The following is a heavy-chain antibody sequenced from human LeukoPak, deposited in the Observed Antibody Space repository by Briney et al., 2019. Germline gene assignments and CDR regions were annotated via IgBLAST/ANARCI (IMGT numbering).Heavy chain of an antibody. CDR2: IKSDGSST. CDR3: ARTFAAAHIDY. V-gene: IGHV3-74*01. D-gene: IGHD2-15*01. CDR1: GFTFSGYW. Sequence: GGSLRLSCAASGFTFSGYWMHWVRQAPGRGLVWVSRIKSDGSSTTYADSVKGRFTISRDNAKNTLYLEMNSLRAEDTAVYYCARTFAAAHIDYWGQGTLVTVSS. J-gene: IGHJ4*02.